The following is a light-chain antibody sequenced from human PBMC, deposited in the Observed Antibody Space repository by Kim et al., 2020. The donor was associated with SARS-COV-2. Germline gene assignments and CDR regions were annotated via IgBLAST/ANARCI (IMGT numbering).Light chain of an antibody. V-gene: IGLV3-9*01. Sequence: SVALGQKDRITCGGNNIGSKKVHWYQQKPGQAPVLVIYRDSNRPSGIPERFSGSNSGNTATLTISRAQAGDEADYYCQVWDSSSYVFGTGTKVTVL. CDR1: NIGSKK. J-gene: IGLJ1*01. CDR3: QVWDSSSYV. CDR2: RDS.